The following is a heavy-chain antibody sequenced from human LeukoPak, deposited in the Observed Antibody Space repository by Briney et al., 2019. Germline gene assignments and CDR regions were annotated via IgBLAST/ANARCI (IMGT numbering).Heavy chain of an antibody. CDR1: GFTFSSYG. D-gene: IGHD1-1*01. CDR2: IWYDGSNK. CDR3: ARGGATGTTPTDY. J-gene: IGHJ4*02. Sequence: GGSLRLSCAASGFTFSSYGMHWVRQAPGKGLEWVAVIWYDGSNKYYADSVKGRFTISRDNSKNTLYLQMNSLRAEDTAVYYCARGGATGTTPTDYWGQGTLVTVSS. V-gene: IGHV3-33*01.